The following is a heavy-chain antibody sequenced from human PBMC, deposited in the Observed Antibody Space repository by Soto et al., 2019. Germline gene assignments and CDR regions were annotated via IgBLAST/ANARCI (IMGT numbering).Heavy chain of an antibody. J-gene: IGHJ4*02. CDR1: GYTFSAYT. Sequence: VQLVQSGAEVKKPGASVKVSCRASGYTFSAYTMHWVRQAPGHRLEWMGWINGGNGNTKYSQKFQXXLXIXXDTSANTAYMELSSLRSEDTALYYCATSRIQQVNYWGQGTLVTVSS. D-gene: IGHD5-18*01. CDR3: ATSRIQQVNY. V-gene: IGHV1-3*01. CDR2: INGGNGNT.